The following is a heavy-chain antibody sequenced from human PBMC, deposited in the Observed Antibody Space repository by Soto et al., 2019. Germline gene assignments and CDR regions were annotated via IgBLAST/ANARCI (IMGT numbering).Heavy chain of an antibody. D-gene: IGHD1-1*01. Sequence: SGPTLVNPTQTLTLACTFSGFSLSTSGRCVSWIRQPPGKALEWLALINWDDDNYYSPSLKTRLTITKDTSKNQVVLTMTNMDPVDTATYYCAHRHDWNVLCAFDIWGQGTMVTVSS. CDR3: AHRHDWNVLCAFDI. J-gene: IGHJ3*02. V-gene: IGHV2-70*12. CDR2: INWDDDN. CDR1: GFSLSTSGRC.